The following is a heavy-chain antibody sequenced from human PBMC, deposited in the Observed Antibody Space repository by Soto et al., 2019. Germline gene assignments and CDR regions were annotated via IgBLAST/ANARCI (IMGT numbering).Heavy chain of an antibody. CDR2: INHSGST. Sequence: KQSQTLSLTCALSGGSFSGYYWSWIRPPPGKGLGWIGEINHSGSTNYNPSLKSRVTISVATAKNQFSLKLSSVTAADTAVYYCARGAGLAARYFDYWGQGTLVTVSS. J-gene: IGHJ4*02. D-gene: IGHD6-6*01. V-gene: IGHV4-34*01. CDR1: GGSFSGYY. CDR3: ARGAGLAARYFDY.